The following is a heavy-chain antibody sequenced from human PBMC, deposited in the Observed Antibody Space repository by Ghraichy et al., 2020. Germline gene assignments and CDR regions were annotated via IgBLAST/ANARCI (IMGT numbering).Heavy chain of an antibody. Sequence: GESLNISCKASGYTFTGYYMHWVRQAPGQGLEWMGWINPNSGGTNYAQKFQGRVTMTRDTSISTAYMELSRLRSDDTAVYYCARVATGCDIWGQGTMVTVSS. J-gene: IGHJ3*02. CDR2: INPNSGGT. CDR3: ARVATGCDI. CDR1: GYTFTGYY. V-gene: IGHV1-2*02. D-gene: IGHD1-26*01.